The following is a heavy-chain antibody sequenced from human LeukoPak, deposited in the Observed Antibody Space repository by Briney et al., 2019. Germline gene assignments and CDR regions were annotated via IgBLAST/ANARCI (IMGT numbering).Heavy chain of an antibody. V-gene: IGHV4-34*01. D-gene: IGHD5-12*01. CDR2: INHSGST. J-gene: IGHJ4*02. CDR1: GGSFSGYY. Sequence: SETLSLTCAVYGGSFSGYYWSWIRQPPGKGLEWIGEINHSGSTNYNPSLKSRVTISVDTSKNQFSLKLSSVTAADTAVYYCAGGEGWLPNYWGQGTLVTISS. CDR3: AGGEGWLPNY.